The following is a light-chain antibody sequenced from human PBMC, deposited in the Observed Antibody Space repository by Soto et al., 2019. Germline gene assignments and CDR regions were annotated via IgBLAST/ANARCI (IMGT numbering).Light chain of an antibody. CDR3: MQSTHLPTT. V-gene: IGKV2-29*03. Sequence: DIVMTQSPLSLPVTPGEPASISCRSSQSLLHSNGYTYLNWYLQKPGQSPQLLIYEVSTRVSGVPDRFSGSGSGTDFTLEISRVETDDVGIYYCMQSTHLPTTFGQGTRLEIK. CDR1: QSLLHSNGYTY. J-gene: IGKJ5*01. CDR2: EVS.